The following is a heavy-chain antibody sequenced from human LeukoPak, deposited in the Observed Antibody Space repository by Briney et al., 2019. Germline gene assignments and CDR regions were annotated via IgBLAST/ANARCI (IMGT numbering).Heavy chain of an antibody. CDR1: GGTFSSYA. D-gene: IGHD1-26*01. Sequence: SVKLSCKASGGTFSSYAISWVRQAPGQGLEWRGGIIPIFGTANYAQKFQGRVTITTDESTSTAYMELSSLRSEDTAVYYCARDGGGSYYYYYMDVWGKGTTVTVSS. CDR3: ARDGGGSYYYYYMDV. J-gene: IGHJ6*03. V-gene: IGHV1-69*05. CDR2: IIPIFGTA.